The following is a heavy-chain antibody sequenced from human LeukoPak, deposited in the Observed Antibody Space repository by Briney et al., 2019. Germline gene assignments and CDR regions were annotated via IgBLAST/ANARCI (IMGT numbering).Heavy chain of an antibody. CDR2: ISSSSSYI. D-gene: IGHD6-19*01. Sequence: GGSLRLSCAASGFSFSSYSMNWVRQAPGKGLEWVSSISSSSSYIYYADSVKGRFTISRDNANNSLYLQMNSLRAEDTAVYFCARDPQWLVRFGYFDYWGLGTLVTVSS. CDR3: ARDPQWLVRFGYFDY. CDR1: GFSFSSYS. J-gene: IGHJ4*02. V-gene: IGHV3-21*01.